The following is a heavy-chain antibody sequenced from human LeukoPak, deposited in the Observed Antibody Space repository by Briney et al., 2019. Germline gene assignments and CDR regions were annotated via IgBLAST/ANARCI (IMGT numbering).Heavy chain of an antibody. CDR3: ARGNGLYYDFWSGYYTGKHFDY. D-gene: IGHD3-3*01. Sequence: SETLSLTCAVYGGSFSGYYWSWIRQPPGKGLKWIGEINHSGSTNYNPSLKSRVTISVDTSKNQFSLKLSSVTAADTAVYYCARGNGLYYDFWSGYYTGKHFDYWGQGTLVTVSS. CDR2: INHSGST. CDR1: GGSFSGYY. V-gene: IGHV4-34*01. J-gene: IGHJ4*02.